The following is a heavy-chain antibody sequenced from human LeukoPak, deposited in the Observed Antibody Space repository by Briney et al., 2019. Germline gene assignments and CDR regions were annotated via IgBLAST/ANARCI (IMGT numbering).Heavy chain of an antibody. CDR1: GYTLTELS. D-gene: IGHD2-2*01. Sequence: ASVKVSCKVSGYTLTELSMHWVRQAPGKGLEWMGGFDPEDGETIYAQKFQGRVTMTEDTSTDTACMELSSLRSEDTAVYYCATGHCSSTSCYGLPYFDYWGQGTLVTVSS. V-gene: IGHV1-24*01. CDR3: ATGHCSSTSCYGLPYFDY. J-gene: IGHJ4*02. CDR2: FDPEDGET.